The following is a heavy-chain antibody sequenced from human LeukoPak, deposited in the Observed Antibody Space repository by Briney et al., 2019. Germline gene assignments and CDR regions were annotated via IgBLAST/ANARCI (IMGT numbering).Heavy chain of an antibody. CDR2: ICYSGST. Sequence: PSETLSLTCTVSGGSISSYYWSWIRQPPGKGLEWIGYICYSGSTNYNPSLKSRVTISVDTSKNQFSLKLSSVTAADTAVYYCARGRAVRYYYGMDVWGQGTTVTVSS. J-gene: IGHJ6*02. CDR1: GGSISSYY. D-gene: IGHD6-19*01. V-gene: IGHV4-59*01. CDR3: ARGRAVRYYYGMDV.